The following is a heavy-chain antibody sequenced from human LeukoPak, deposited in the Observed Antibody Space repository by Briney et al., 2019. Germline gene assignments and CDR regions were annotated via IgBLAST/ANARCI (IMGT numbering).Heavy chain of an antibody. CDR1: GFTFSSYW. V-gene: IGHV3-7*05. CDR2: IKQDGSEK. J-gene: IGHJ4*02. D-gene: IGHD5-12*01. CDR3: AKDPTYYSGSYFDS. Sequence: PGGSLRLSCAASGFTFSSYWMSWVRQAPGKGLEWVANIKQDGSEKYYVDSVKGRFTISRDNSKNTLYLQMNNLRAEDTAVYYCAKDPTYYSGSYFDSWGQGTLVTVSS.